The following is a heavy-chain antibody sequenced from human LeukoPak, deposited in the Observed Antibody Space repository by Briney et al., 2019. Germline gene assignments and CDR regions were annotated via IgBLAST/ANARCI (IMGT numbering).Heavy chain of an antibody. CDR3: ARDEGAKIAFAI. Sequence: SVKVSCKASGGTFSSYAISWVRQAPGQGLEWMGGIIPIFGTASYAQNFQGRVTITADSSTSTAYMELSSLRSEDTAVYFCARDEGAKIAFAIWGQGTMVTVSS. D-gene: IGHD1-26*01. CDR2: IIPIFGTA. J-gene: IGHJ3*02. V-gene: IGHV1-69*06. CDR1: GGTFSSYA.